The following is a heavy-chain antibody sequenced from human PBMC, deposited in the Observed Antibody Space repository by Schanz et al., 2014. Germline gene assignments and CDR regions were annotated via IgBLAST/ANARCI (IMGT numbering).Heavy chain of an antibody. D-gene: IGHD6-13*01. CDR2: ISPSGGST. CDR1: GYTFTSYG. Sequence: QVQLVQSGAEVKKPGASVKVSCKASGYTFTSYGISWVRQAPGQGLKWMGWISPSGGSTTYAQKFQGRVTMTRDTSTSTVYMELSSLRSEDTAVYYCARDGVDAAAGGNYWGQGTLVTVSS. J-gene: IGHJ4*02. V-gene: IGHV1-46*03. CDR3: ARDGVDAAAGGNY.